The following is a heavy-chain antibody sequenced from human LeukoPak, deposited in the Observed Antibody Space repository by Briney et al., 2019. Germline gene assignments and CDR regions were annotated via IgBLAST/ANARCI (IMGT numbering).Heavy chain of an antibody. D-gene: IGHD6-19*01. V-gene: IGHV3-48*02. CDR2: ISDSSSTI. CDR1: GFTFSSYS. Sequence: GGSLRLSCAVSGFTFSSYSMNWVRQAPGKGLEWVSYISDSSSTIYYAGSVKGRFTISRDNAKNSLYLQMNNLRDEDTAVYYCARWDSSGWNHYWGQGTLVTISS. CDR3: ARWDSSGWNHY. J-gene: IGHJ4*02.